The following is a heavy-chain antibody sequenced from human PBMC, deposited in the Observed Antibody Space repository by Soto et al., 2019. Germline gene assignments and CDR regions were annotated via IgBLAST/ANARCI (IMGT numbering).Heavy chain of an antibody. CDR2: INHSGST. V-gene: IGHV4-34*01. CDR3: AREGIGPTQKYFDY. J-gene: IGHJ4*02. D-gene: IGHD1-26*01. CDR1: GGSFSGYY. Sequence: QVQLQQWGAGLLKPSETLSLTCAVYGGSFSGYYWSWIRQPPGKGLEWIGEINHSGSTNYNPSLTSRVTISLDTSKNQFSLKLSSVTAADTAVYYCAREGIGPTQKYFDYWGQGTLVTVSS.